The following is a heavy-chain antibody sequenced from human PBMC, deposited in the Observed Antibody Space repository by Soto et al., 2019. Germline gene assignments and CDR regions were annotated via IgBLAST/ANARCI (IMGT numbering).Heavy chain of an antibody. D-gene: IGHD5-12*01. Sequence: SETLSLTCTVSGGSISSGDYYWSWIRQPPGKSLEWIGYIYYSGSTYYNPSLKSRVTISVDTSKNQFSLKLSSVTAADTAVYYCARGGAGYSGFCDYWGQGTLVTVSS. V-gene: IGHV4-30-4*01. J-gene: IGHJ4*02. CDR3: ARGGAGYSGFCDY. CDR2: IYYSGST. CDR1: GGSISSGDYY.